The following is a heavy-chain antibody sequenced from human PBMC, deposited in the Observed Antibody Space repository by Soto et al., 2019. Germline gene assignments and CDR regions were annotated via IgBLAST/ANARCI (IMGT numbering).Heavy chain of an antibody. D-gene: IGHD6-19*01. CDR2: MHYSGST. V-gene: IGHV4-39*01. J-gene: IGHJ4*02. CDR3: ARRGSGWFFDY. Sequence: PSETLCLTCTVSGCSITSRVIYCAGISQPPGKGLEWIGSMHYSGSTYYNPSLKSRVIISLDTSNNQFSLTLKSATASDTAVYYCARRGSGWFFDYWGRGTLVTVSS. CDR1: GCSITSRVIY.